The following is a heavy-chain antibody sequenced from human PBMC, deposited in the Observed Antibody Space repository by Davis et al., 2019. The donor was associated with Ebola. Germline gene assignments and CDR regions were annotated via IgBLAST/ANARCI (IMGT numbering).Heavy chain of an antibody. D-gene: IGHD5-24*01. J-gene: IGHJ5*02. CDR1: GFTFSSYW. CDR3: ASVRWLPVASWFDP. Sequence: PGGSLRLSCAASGFTFSSYWMSWVRQAPGKGLEWVANIKQDGSEKYYVDSVKSRFTISRDNAKNSLYLQMNSLRAEDTAVYYCASVRWLPVASWFDPWGQGTLVTVSS. CDR2: IKQDGSEK. V-gene: IGHV3-7*01.